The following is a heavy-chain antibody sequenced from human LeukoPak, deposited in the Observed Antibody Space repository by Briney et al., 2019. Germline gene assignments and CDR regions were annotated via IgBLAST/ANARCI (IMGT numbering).Heavy chain of an antibody. J-gene: IGHJ4*02. V-gene: IGHV3-23*01. CDR2: ISGSGDST. Sequence: SGGSLRLSCAASGFTFSSYAMSWVRQAPGKGLEWVSAISGSGDSTYYADSVKGRLTISRDNSKNTLYLQMNSLRVEDTAVYYCAKGGADYGEYDYWGQGTLVTVSS. CDR1: GFTFSSYA. D-gene: IGHD4-17*01. CDR3: AKGGADYGEYDY.